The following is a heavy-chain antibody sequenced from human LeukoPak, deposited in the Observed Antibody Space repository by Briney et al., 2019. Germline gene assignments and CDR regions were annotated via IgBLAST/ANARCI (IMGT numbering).Heavy chain of an antibody. D-gene: IGHD2-8*01. Sequence: PGGSLRLSCAASGVTFSSYGMHWVRQTPGKGLEWVALISFDGGKKYYADSVKGRFTISRDNSKNTLYLQMNSLIPDDTAVYYCARGGQEWATFDALDIWGQGTMVTVSS. CDR2: ISFDGGKK. CDR3: ARGGQEWATFDALDI. J-gene: IGHJ3*02. V-gene: IGHV3-30*03. CDR1: GVTFSSYG.